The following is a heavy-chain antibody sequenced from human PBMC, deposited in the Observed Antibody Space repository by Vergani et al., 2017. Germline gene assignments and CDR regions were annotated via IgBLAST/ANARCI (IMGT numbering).Heavy chain of an antibody. V-gene: IGHV1-46*03. CDR3: ARGLYSVGYIVATEIVFDY. J-gene: IGHJ4*02. CDR1: GYTFTSYY. D-gene: IGHD5-12*01. Sequence: QVQLVQSGAEVKKPGASVKVSCKASGYTFTSYYMHWVRQAPGQGLEWMGIINPSGGSTSYAQKFQGRVTMTRDTSTSTVYMELSSLRSGDTAVYYCARGLYSVGYIVATEIVFDYWGQGTLVTVSS. CDR2: INPSGGST.